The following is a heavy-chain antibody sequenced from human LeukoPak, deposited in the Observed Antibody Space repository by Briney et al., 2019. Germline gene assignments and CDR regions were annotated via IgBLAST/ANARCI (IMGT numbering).Heavy chain of an antibody. V-gene: IGHV3-23*01. Sequence: PGGSLRVSCAASGFTFNNYALSWVRQAPGKGLEWVSAISDSGGSTYYADSVKGRFTTSRDNSQNTLYLQMNSLRAEDTAVYYCAKGDGYNYDNWFDPWGQGTLVTVSS. J-gene: IGHJ5*02. CDR1: GFTFNNYA. CDR3: AKGDGYNYDNWFDP. D-gene: IGHD5-24*01. CDR2: ISDSGGST.